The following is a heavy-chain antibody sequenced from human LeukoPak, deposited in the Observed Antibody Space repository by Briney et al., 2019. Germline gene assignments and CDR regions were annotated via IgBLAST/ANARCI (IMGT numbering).Heavy chain of an antibody. Sequence: PGGSLRLSCAGSGFTFSTYSMNWVRQAPGKGLEWVSCISSTSNYIYYADSVKGRFTVSRDNAKNSLYLQMNSLRAEDTAVYYCAKDFRTDNLYSNYYFDYWGQGTLVTVSS. J-gene: IGHJ4*02. CDR3: AKDFRTDNLYSNYYFDY. D-gene: IGHD4-11*01. CDR2: ISSTSNYI. CDR1: GFTFSTYS. V-gene: IGHV3-21*04.